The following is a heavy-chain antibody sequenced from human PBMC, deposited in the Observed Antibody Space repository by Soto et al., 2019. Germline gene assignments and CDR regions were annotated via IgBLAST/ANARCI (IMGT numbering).Heavy chain of an antibody. CDR2: VYNSGAT. Sequence: XTLSLTCNVSGVSVSSSNYYWAWIRQPPGRGLEWIWIVYNSGATYYNPSLRSRVSLSVDTSKNHFSLEVTSVTEADTAMYYCARPKAGPAKAGYDFWGQGTLLTVS. D-gene: IGHD3-9*01. J-gene: IGHJ4*02. CDR1: GVSVSSSNYY. CDR3: ARPKAGPAKAGYDF. V-gene: IGHV4-39*02.